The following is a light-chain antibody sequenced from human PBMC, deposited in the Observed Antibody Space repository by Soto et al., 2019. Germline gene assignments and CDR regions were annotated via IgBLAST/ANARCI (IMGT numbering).Light chain of an antibody. CDR3: QQYYSIPIT. CDR2: WAS. V-gene: IGKV4-1*01. CDR1: QSVLYSSNNKNY. Sequence: DIVMTQSPDSLPVSLGERATINCKSSQSVLYSSNNKNYLAWYQQKPGQPHKLLIYWASTRESGVPDRFSGSGSGTDFTLTISSLQAEDVAVYYCQQYYSIPITFGQGTRLEIK. J-gene: IGKJ5*01.